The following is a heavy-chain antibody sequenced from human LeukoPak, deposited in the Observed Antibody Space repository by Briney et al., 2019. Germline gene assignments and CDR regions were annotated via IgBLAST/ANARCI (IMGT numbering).Heavy chain of an antibody. CDR2: IYYSGST. CDR3: ARRDMITFAEAFDY. J-gene: IGHJ4*02. V-gene: IGHV4-39*01. D-gene: IGHD3-16*01. Sequence: SETLSLTCTVSGGSISSSSYYWGWIRQSPGKGLEWIGSIYYSGSTYYNPSLKSRVTISVDTSKNQFSLKLSSVTAADTAVYYCARRDMITFAEAFDYWGQGTLVTASS. CDR1: GGSISSSSYY.